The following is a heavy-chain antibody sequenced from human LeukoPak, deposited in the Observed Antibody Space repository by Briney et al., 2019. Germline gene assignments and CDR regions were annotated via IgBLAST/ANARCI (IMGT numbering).Heavy chain of an antibody. CDR2: ISYDGSNK. J-gene: IGHJ4*02. CDR1: GFTFSSYG. V-gene: IGHV3-30*18. D-gene: IGHD5-18*01. CDR3: AKDEVDTAMAARIDY. Sequence: GRSLRLSCAASGFTFSSYGMHWVRQAPGKGLEWVAVISYDGSNKYYADSVKGRFTIFRDNSKNTLYLQMNSLRAEDTAVYYCAKDEVDTAMAARIDYWGQGTLVTVSS.